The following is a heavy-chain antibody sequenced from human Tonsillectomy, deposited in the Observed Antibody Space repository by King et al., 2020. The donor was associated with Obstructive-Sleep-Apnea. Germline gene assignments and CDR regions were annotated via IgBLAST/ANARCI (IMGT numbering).Heavy chain of an antibody. J-gene: IGHJ4*02. CDR3: ARSQLERNFDY. D-gene: IGHD1-1*01. V-gene: IGHV3-48*01. Sequence: EVQLVESGGGLVQPGGSLRLSCAASGFTFSSYSMNWVRQAPGKGLEWVSYISSSSSIIYYADSVKGRFTISRDNAKNSLYLQMNSLRAEETAVYSCARSQLERNFDYWGQGTLVTVSS. CDR1: GFTFSSYS. CDR2: ISSSSSII.